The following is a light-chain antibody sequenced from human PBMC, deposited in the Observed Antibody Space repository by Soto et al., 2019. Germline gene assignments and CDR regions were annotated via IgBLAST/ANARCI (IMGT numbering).Light chain of an antibody. Sequence: QPVLTQSPSASASLGASVKLTCTLSSGHSSYAIAWHQQQPEKGPRYLMKLNSDGRHKKGDGIPDRFSGSSSGAERYLTISSLQSEDEADYYCQTWGTGMGVFGGGTKLTVL. J-gene: IGLJ2*01. CDR3: QTWGTGMGV. V-gene: IGLV4-69*01. CDR1: SGHSSYA. CDR2: LNSDGRH.